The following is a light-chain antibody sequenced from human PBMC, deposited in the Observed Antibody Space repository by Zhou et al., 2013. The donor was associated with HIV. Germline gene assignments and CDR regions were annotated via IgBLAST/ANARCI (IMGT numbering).Light chain of an antibody. CDR3: QQYGNSPWT. V-gene: IGKV3D-15*01. J-gene: IGKJ1*01. CDR1: QSVNRN. CDR2: DAS. Sequence: EIVMTQSPAALSVSPGERATLSCRASQSVNRNVAWYQQKAAQAPRLLIYDASTRATGIPDRFSGSVSGTDFTLTISRLEPEDSAVYYCQQYGNSPWTFGQGTKV.